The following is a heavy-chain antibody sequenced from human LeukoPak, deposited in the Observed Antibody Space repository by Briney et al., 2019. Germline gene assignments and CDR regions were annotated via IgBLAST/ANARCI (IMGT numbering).Heavy chain of an antibody. CDR3: ARIHDYVWGSYRYFDY. CDR1: GYTFTGYY. D-gene: IGHD3-16*02. V-gene: IGHV1-2*06. CDR2: INPNSGGT. Sequence: GASVKVSCKASGYTFTGYYMHWVRQAPGQGLEWMGRINPNSGGTSYAQKFQGRVTMTRDTSISTAYMELSRLRSDDTAVYYCARIHDYVWGSYRYFDYWGQGTLVTVSS. J-gene: IGHJ4*02.